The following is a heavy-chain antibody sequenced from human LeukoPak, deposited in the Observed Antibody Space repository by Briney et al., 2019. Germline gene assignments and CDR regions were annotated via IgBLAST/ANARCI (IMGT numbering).Heavy chain of an antibody. J-gene: IGHJ4*02. CDR1: GFTFSSYA. CDR2: ISGSGGST. CDR3: AKQVGSGYYRYFDY. V-gene: IGHV3-23*01. Sequence: GGSLRLSCAASGFTFSSYAMSWVRQAPGKGLEWVSAISGSGGSTYYADSVKGRFTIFRDNSKNTLYLQMNSLRAEDTAVYYCAKQVGSGYYRYFDYWGQGTLVTVSS. D-gene: IGHD3-22*01.